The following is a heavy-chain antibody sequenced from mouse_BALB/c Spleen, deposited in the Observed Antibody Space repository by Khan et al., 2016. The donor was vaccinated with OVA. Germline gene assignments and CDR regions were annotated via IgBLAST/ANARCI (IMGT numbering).Heavy chain of an antibody. CDR2: IYPGNVNT. CDR1: GYSFTSYY. CDR3: ARSSLYATGAMYY. Sequence: QVQLKQSGPELVKPGASVRISCKASGYSFTSYYIHWVKQRPGQGLEWIGWIYPGNVNTKYNEKFKGKATLTADKSSSTAYMQLSSLTSEDSAVYFCARSSLYATGAMYYWGQGTSVTVSS. D-gene: IGHD1-1*01. V-gene: IGHV1S56*01. J-gene: IGHJ4*01.